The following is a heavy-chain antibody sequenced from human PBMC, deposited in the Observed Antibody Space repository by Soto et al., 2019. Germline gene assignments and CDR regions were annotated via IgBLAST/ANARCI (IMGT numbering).Heavy chain of an antibody. Sequence: QVQLQESGPGLVKPSQTLSLTCTVSGGSISSGGFFWSWIRQHPGKGLEWIGYIYNGGSTYYNPSLKIRVTISLDTSKNQFSLELSSVTAADTAVYYCATNHPTGGAFDIWGQGTMVTVSS. CDR3: ATNHPTGGAFDI. J-gene: IGHJ3*02. CDR1: GGSISSGGFF. CDR2: IYNGGST. V-gene: IGHV4-31*03. D-gene: IGHD4-17*01.